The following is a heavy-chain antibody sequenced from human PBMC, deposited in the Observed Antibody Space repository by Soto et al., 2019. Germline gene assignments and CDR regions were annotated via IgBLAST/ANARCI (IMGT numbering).Heavy chain of an antibody. D-gene: IGHD5-18*01. J-gene: IGHJ4*02. CDR3: AKYTSGPMRDY. CDR2: FHYTGRT. V-gene: IGHV4-39*01. Sequence: QLQLQESGPGLVKPSETLSLTCTVSGDSITTTTYYWGWIRQSPGKGLEWIGSFHYTGRTSYNPSLTSRVTILVDTSRHQFSLIVNDVTAADTAVYYCAKYTSGPMRDYWGQGTLVTVSS. CDR1: GDSITTTTYY.